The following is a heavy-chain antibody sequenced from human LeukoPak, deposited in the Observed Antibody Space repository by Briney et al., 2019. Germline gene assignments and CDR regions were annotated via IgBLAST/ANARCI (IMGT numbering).Heavy chain of an antibody. CDR3: ARVLPPMGYCSSTSCEELGY. V-gene: IGHV1-3*01. CDR1: GYTFTSYA. J-gene: IGHJ4*02. D-gene: IGHD2-2*01. Sequence: GASVKVSCKASGYTFTSYAMHWVRQAPGQGLEWMGWINAGNGNTKYSQKFQGRVTITRDTSASTAYMELSSLRSEDTAVYYCARVLPPMGYCSSTSCEELGYWGQGTLVTVSS. CDR2: INAGNGNT.